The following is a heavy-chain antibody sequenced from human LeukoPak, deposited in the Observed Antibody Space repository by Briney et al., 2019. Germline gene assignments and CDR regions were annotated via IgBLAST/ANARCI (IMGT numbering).Heavy chain of an antibody. CDR2: IIPIFGTA. Sequence: SVKVSCKGSGGTFINSAISWVRQAPGQGLEWMGGIIPIFGTANYAQRFQGRVTITADESTTTAYMEVSRLRSEDTAVYYCARGEVPPHYFDSWGQGTLVTVSS. CDR1: GGTFINSA. V-gene: IGHV1-69*13. CDR3: ARGEVPPHYFDS. J-gene: IGHJ4*02.